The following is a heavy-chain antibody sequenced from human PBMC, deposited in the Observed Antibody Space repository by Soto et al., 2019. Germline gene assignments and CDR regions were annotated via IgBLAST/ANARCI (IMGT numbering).Heavy chain of an antibody. CDR2: ISAYNGNT. CDR1: GYTFTSYG. Sequence: ASVKVSCKASGYTFTSYGISWVRQAPGQGLEWMGWISAYNGNTNYAQKLQGRVTMTSETSTSTAYMELRSLRSYDTALYYCAAYCSGGSCYNDAFDILGQGTMVTVSS. J-gene: IGHJ3*02. CDR3: AAYCSGGSCYNDAFDI. D-gene: IGHD2-15*01. V-gene: IGHV1-18*01.